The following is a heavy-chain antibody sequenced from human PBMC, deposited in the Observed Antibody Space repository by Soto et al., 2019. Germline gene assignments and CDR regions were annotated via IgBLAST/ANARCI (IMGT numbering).Heavy chain of an antibody. CDR1: GVTFSSYP. J-gene: IGHJ4*02. CDR3: ARDRYDILTGYLY. D-gene: IGHD3-9*01. Sequence: PGGSLRLSCAASGVTFSSYPMHWVRQAPGKGLEWVAVISYDGSNKYYADSVKGRFTISRDNSKNTLYLQMNSLRAEDTAVYYCARDRYDILTGYLYWGQGTLVTVSS. CDR2: ISYDGSNK. V-gene: IGHV3-30-3*01.